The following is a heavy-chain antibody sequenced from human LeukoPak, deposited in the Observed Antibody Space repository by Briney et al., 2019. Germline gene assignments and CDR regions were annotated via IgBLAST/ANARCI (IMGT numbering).Heavy chain of an antibody. CDR3: ARTMTTVTTEGAFDI. CDR1: GYTFTGYY. V-gene: IGHV1-2*06. J-gene: IGHJ3*02. CDR2: INPNSGGT. D-gene: IGHD4-17*01. Sequence: GASVKVSCKASGYTFTGYYMHWVRQAPGQGLEWMGRINPNSGGTNYAQKFQGRVTMTRDTSISTAYMELSRLRSDDTAVYYCARTMTTVTTEGAFDIWSQGTMVTVSS.